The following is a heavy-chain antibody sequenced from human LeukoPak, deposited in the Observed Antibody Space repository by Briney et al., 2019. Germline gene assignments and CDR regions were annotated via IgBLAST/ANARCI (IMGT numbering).Heavy chain of an antibody. J-gene: IGHJ5*02. CDR2: IYYSGST. Sequence: SETLSLTCAVYGGSFSGYYWSWIRQPPGKGLEYIGTIYYSGSTYYNPSLKSRVTISVDTSKNQFSLKLSSVTAADTAVYYCARGNYYGSGRQINWFDPWGQGTLVTVSS. D-gene: IGHD3-10*01. CDR1: GGSFSGYY. CDR3: ARGNYYGSGRQINWFDP. V-gene: IGHV4-34*01.